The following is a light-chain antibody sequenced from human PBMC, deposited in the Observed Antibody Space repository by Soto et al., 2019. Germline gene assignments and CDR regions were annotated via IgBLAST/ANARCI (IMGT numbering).Light chain of an antibody. V-gene: IGKV3-11*01. CDR3: QQYGGSPRIP. CDR1: QSFRGL. CDR2: DAY. J-gene: IGKJ5*01. Sequence: EVVLTQSPVTLSLSPCERATLSCRASQSFRGLLAWYQQKPGQAPRLLIYDAYNRATGIPPRFSGSGSGTDFTLIINRLEPEDVAIYYCQQYGGSPRIPFGQGTRLAIK.